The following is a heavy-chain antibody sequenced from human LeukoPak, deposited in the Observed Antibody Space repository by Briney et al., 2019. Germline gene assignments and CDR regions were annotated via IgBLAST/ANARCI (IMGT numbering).Heavy chain of an antibody. D-gene: IGHD3-22*01. V-gene: IGHV3-11*01. CDR1: GFTFSDYY. Sequence: GRSLRLSCAASGFTFSDYYMSWIRQAPGKGLEWVSYISSSGSTIYYADSVKGRFTISRDNAKNSLYLQMNSLRAEDTAVYYCSCVHYYDSSEGDYWGQGTLVTVSS. CDR3: SCVHYYDSSEGDY. CDR2: ISSSGSTI. J-gene: IGHJ4*02.